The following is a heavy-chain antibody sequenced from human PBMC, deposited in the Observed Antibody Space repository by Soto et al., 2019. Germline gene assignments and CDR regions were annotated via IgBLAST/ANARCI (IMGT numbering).Heavy chain of an antibody. CDR1: GFTFSSYS. CDR3: ARGSYSGHDSSDYYNMDV. D-gene: IGHD5-12*01. CDR2: ISSSSSYI. J-gene: IGHJ6*02. V-gene: IGHV3-21*06. Sequence: PGGSLRLSCAASGFTFSSYSMNWVRQAPGKGLEWVSSISSSSSYIYYADSMKGRFTISRDNAKNSLYLQMNSLRAEDTAVYYCARGSYSGHDSSDYYNMDVWGQGTTVTVS.